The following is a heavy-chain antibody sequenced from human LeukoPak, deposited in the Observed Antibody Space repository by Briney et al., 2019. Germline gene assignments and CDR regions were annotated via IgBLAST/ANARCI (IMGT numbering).Heavy chain of an antibody. CDR2: ISAYNGNT. J-gene: IGHJ5*02. CDR1: GYTFISYG. Sequence: GASVKVSCKASGYTFISYGISWVRQAPGQGLEWMGWISAYNGNTNYAQKLQGRVTMTTDTSTSTAYMELRSLRSDDTAVYYCARDKAQYQLLFMEYNWFDPWGQGTLVTVSS. CDR3: ARDKAQYQLLFMEYNWFDP. D-gene: IGHD2-2*01. V-gene: IGHV1-18*04.